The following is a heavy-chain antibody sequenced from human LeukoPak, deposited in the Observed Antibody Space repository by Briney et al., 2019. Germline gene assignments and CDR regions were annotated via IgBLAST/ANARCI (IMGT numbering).Heavy chain of an antibody. D-gene: IGHD3-10*01. CDR3: ASGWFGELTLGY. Sequence: PGGSLRLSCAASGFTVSSNYMSWVRQAPGKGQEWVSVIYSGGSTYYADSVKGRFTISRDNSKNTLYLQMNSLRAEDTAVYYCASGWFGELTLGYWGQGTLVTVSS. J-gene: IGHJ4*02. CDR2: IYSGGST. V-gene: IGHV3-66*01. CDR1: GFTVSSNY.